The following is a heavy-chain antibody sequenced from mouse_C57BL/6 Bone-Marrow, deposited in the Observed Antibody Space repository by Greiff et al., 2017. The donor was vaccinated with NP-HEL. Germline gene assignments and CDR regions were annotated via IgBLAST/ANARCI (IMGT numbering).Heavy chain of an antibody. D-gene: IGHD1-1*01. V-gene: IGHV1-64*01. J-gene: IGHJ2*01. CDR1: GYTFTSYW. Sequence: QVQLQQSGAELVKPGASVKLSCKASGYTFTSYWMHWVKQRPGQGLEWIGMIHPNSGSTNYNEKFKSKATLTVDKSSSTAYMQLSSLTSEDSAVYYCASLTTVVATNFDYWGQGTTLTVSS. CDR2: IHPNSGST. CDR3: ASLTTVVATNFDY.